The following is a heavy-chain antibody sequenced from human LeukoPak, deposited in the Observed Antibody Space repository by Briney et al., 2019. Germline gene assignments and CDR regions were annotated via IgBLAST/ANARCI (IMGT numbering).Heavy chain of an antibody. D-gene: IGHD3-10*02. CDR3: AELGITMIGGV. Sequence: GGSLRLSCAASRFTFNTYWMHWVRQAPGKGLVWVSRIDSDGNSTAYADSVKGRFTISRDNAKNTLYLQMNSLRAEDTAVYYCAELGITMIGGVWGKGTTVTISS. CDR1: RFTFNTYW. J-gene: IGHJ6*04. V-gene: IGHV3-74*01. CDR2: IDSDGNST.